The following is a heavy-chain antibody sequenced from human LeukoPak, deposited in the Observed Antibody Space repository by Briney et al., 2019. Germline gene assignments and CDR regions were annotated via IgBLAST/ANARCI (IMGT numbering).Heavy chain of an antibody. Sequence: SETLSLTCSVSGGTISSTNYYWGWIRQPPGKGLEWIGSIYYSGTTYCNPSLKSRVTISIDTSKNLFSLKLSSVTAADTAVYYCARHYLYGYNLFWYFDLWGRGTLVTVSS. D-gene: IGHD5-24*01. CDR2: IYYSGTT. V-gene: IGHV4-39*01. CDR3: ARHYLYGYNLFWYFDL. CDR1: GGTISSTNYY. J-gene: IGHJ2*01.